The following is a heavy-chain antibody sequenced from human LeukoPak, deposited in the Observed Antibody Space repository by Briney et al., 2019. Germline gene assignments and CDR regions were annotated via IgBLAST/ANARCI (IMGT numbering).Heavy chain of an antibody. V-gene: IGHV4-4*08. J-gene: IGHJ4*02. CDR3: ARERGDFDY. D-gene: IGHD3-10*01. Sequence: SETLSLTCTVSGGSISSYYWSWIRQPPGKGLEWIGYIYTSGSTNYNPSLKSRVTMSVDTSKNQFSLKLGSVTAADTAVYYCARERGDFDYWGQGTLVTVSS. CDR1: GGSISSYY. CDR2: IYTSGST.